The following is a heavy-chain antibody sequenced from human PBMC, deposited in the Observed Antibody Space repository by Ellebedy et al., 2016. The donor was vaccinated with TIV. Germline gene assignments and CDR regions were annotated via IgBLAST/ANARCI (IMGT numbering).Heavy chain of an antibody. Sequence: AASVKVSCKTSGYSFTAYQIHWVRQAPGQGFEWMGWINPNTGGTDYAQKIKGRVTMTRATSISTAYMELSRPTSDDTAVYYCARFYGSGSYSDYWGQGTLVTVSS. J-gene: IGHJ4*02. CDR3: ARFYGSGSYSDY. CDR1: GYSFTAYQ. V-gene: IGHV1-2*02. CDR2: INPNTGGT. D-gene: IGHD3-10*01.